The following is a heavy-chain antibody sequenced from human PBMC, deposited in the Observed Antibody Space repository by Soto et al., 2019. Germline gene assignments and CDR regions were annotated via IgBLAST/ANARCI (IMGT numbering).Heavy chain of an antibody. D-gene: IGHD1-7*01. Sequence: SVKVSCKSSGGSFSSYAISWVRQAPGQGLEWMGGIIPLFGSANYAQKFQGRVTITADESTSTAYMELSSLRSEDTAVYYCARPPGITHEYSYGMDVWGQGATVTVSS. CDR3: ARPPGITHEYSYGMDV. CDR1: GGSFSSYA. CDR2: IIPLFGSA. J-gene: IGHJ6*02. V-gene: IGHV1-69*13.